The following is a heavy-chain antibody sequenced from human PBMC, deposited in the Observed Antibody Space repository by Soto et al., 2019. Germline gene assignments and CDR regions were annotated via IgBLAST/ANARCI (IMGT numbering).Heavy chain of an antibody. V-gene: IGHV2-5*02. D-gene: IGHD2-21*01. CDR3: ARDSVALYYYYYGMDV. CDR2: IYWDDDK. J-gene: IGHJ6*02. Sequence: ESGPTLVNPTQTLTLTCTFSGFSLSTSGVGVGWIRQPPGKALEWLALIYWDDDKRYSTSLKTRLTISKDTSKNQVVLTMTNMDPVDTATYYCARDSVALYYYYYGMDVWGQGTTVTVSS. CDR1: GFSLSTSGVG.